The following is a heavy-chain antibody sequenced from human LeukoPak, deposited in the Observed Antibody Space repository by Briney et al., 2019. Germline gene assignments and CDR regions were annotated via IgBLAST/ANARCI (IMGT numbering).Heavy chain of an antibody. D-gene: IGHD3-3*01. CDR3: ARALLPVRFLGYYGMDV. CDR2: ISSSGSTI. CDR1: GFTFSSYE. V-gene: IGHV3-48*03. Sequence: GGSLRLSCAASGFTFSSYEMNWVRQAPGKGLEWVSYISSSGSTIYYADSVKGRFTISRDNAKNSLYLQMNSLRAEDTAVYYCARALLPVRFLGYYGMDVWGQGTTVPVSS. J-gene: IGHJ6*02.